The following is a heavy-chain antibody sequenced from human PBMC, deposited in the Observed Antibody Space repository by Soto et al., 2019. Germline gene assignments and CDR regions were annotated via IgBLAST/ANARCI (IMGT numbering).Heavy chain of an antibody. CDR2: IYFSGKT. CDR1: GVSISSSSYY. J-gene: IGHJ4*02. CDR3: ARHGSY. V-gene: IGHV4-39*01. Sequence: QLQLQESGPGLVKPSETLSLICTVSGVSISSSSYYWGWIRQTPGKGLEWIGTIYFSGKTYYNPSLKRRLTISVDRSKNQFALNLTSVTAADTAVYYCARHGSYWGPGTLVTVSS.